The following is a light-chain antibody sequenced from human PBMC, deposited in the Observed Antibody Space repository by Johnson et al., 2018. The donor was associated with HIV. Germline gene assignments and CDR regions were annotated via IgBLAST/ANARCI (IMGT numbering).Light chain of an antibody. Sequence: QSVLTQPPSVSAAPGQKVTISCSGSSSNIGNNSVSWYQHLPGTAPKLLIYDNNKRPSGIPDRFSGSKSGTSATLAITGLQTGDEAAYYCGTCDLSLSALFGTGTKVTVL. J-gene: IGLJ1*01. V-gene: IGLV1-51*01. CDR2: DNN. CDR3: GTCDLSLSAL. CDR1: SSNIGNNS.